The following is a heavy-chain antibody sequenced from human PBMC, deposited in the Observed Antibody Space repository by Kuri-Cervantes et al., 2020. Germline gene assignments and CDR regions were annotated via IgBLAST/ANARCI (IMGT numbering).Heavy chain of an antibody. CDR1: GGSISSSSYY. J-gene: IGHJ4*02. CDR2: IYYSAST. V-gene: IGHV4-39*07. D-gene: IGHD3-10*01. Sequence: ESLKISCTVSGGSISSSSYYWGWNRQPPGKGLEWIGSIYYSASTYYNPSLKSPVSISVDTSKNQFSLKLSSVTAADTAVYYCARGWSTMVGDWGQGTPVTVSP. CDR3: ARGWSTMVGD.